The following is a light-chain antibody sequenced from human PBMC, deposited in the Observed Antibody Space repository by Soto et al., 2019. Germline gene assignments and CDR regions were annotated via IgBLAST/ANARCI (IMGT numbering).Light chain of an antibody. CDR2: DAS. CDR1: QSIGLA. V-gene: IGKV3-11*01. CDR3: QQRTDRPPWT. J-gene: IGKJ1*01. Sequence: EIVLTQSPATLSLSPGERATLSCRASQSIGLAIAWYQHKPGQAPRLLIFDASQRATGISARLRGSGSGTDFTLSISSLEPEDFAVYYCQQRTDRPPWTFGQGTKVDIK.